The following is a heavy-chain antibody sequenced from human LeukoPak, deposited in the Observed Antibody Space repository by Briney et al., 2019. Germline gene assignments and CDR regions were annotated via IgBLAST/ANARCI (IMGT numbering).Heavy chain of an antibody. Sequence: GASLKISSKGSGYSFTNYWIAWVRQMPGKGLEWMGVMYPDASDTRYSPSFQGQVTISADKSISTAYLQWTSLKASDTAMYYCARRDYGGNYIAYWGQGTLVTVSS. CDR2: MYPDASDT. CDR1: GYSFTNYW. J-gene: IGHJ4*02. CDR3: ARRDYGGNYIAY. V-gene: IGHV5-51*01. D-gene: IGHD4-23*01.